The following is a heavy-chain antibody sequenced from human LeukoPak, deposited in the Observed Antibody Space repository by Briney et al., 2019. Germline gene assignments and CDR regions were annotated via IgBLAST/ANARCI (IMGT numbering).Heavy chain of an antibody. CDR1: GFIFRSYW. V-gene: IGHV3-7*01. J-gene: IGHJ4*02. CDR3: ARAPRALPFDY. Sequence: GGSLTLSCPASGFIFRSYWISWVRQPPGKGREWVANIKQDGSEKYYVDSVKGRFTISRDNAKNSLYLQMNSLRAEDTAVYYCARAPRALPFDYWGQGTLVTVSS. CDR2: IKQDGSEK.